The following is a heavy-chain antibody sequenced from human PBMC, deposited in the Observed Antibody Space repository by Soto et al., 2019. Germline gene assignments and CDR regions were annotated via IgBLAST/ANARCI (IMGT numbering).Heavy chain of an antibody. V-gene: IGHV3-30*18. CDR2: ISYDGSNK. Sequence: GGALRLSCAASGFTFSSYGMHWVRQARVKGLEWVAVISYDGSNKYYADSVKGRFTISRDNSKNTLYMQMNSLRAEDTAVYYCAKGRRYRSSARFHPWGQGTLVTVSS. CDR3: AKGRRYRSSARFHP. D-gene: IGHD6-13*01. CDR1: GFTFSSYG. J-gene: IGHJ5*02.